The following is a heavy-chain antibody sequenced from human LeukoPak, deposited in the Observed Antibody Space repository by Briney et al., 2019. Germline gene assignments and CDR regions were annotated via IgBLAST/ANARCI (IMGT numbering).Heavy chain of an antibody. Sequence: ASVKASCKASGYTFTSYGISWVRQAPGQGLEWMGWIIAYNGNANYAQKLQGRVTMTTDTSTSTAYMELRSLRSDDTAVYYCARLSIAVAKFDYWGQGTLVTVSS. CDR1: GYTFTSYG. CDR3: ARLSIAVAKFDY. D-gene: IGHD6-19*01. CDR2: IIAYNGNA. J-gene: IGHJ4*02. V-gene: IGHV1-18*01.